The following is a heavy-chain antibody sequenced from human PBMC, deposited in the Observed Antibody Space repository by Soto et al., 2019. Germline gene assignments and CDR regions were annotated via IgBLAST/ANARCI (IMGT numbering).Heavy chain of an antibody. J-gene: IGHJ3*02. CDR3: ARQQWLVLNAFDI. Sequence: SETLSLTCTVSGGSISSYYWSWIRQPPGKGLEWIGYIYYSGSTKYNPSLKSRVTISVDKSKNRFSLRLSSVTAADTAVYYCARQQWLVLNAFDIWGQGTMVTVSS. D-gene: IGHD6-19*01. V-gene: IGHV4-59*01. CDR1: GGSISSYY. CDR2: IYYSGST.